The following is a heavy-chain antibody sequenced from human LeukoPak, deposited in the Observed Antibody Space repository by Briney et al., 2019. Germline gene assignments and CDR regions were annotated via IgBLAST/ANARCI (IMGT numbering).Heavy chain of an antibody. CDR1: GFTFDDYA. CDR3: AKDIAIYYGSGSYFDY. V-gene: IGHV3-9*01. D-gene: IGHD3-10*01. Sequence: GGSLRLSCAASGFTFDDYAMHWVRQAPGKGLEWVSGISWNSGSIGYADSVKGRFTISRDNAKNSLYLQMNSLRAEDTALYYCAKDIAIYYGSGSYFDYWGQGTLVTVSS. J-gene: IGHJ4*02. CDR2: ISWNSGSI.